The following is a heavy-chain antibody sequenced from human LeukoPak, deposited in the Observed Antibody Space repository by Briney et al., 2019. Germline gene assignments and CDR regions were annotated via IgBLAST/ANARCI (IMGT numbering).Heavy chain of an antibody. V-gene: IGHV1-18*01. D-gene: IGHD6-19*01. Sequence: ASVKVSCKASGYTFTSYGISWVRQALGQGLEWMGWSSAYNGNTNYAQKVQGRVTMTTDTSTNTAYMELRSLRSDDTAVYYCARGGSSGWRTPNDDYWGQGTLVTVSS. J-gene: IGHJ4*02. CDR3: ARGGSSGWRTPNDDY. CDR1: GYTFTSYG. CDR2: SSAYNGNT.